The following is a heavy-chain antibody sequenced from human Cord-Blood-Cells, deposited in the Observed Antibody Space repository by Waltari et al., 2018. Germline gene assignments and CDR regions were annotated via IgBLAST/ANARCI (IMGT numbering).Heavy chain of an antibody. V-gene: IGHV1-69*01. D-gene: IGHD3-3*01. CDR1: GGTFSSYA. J-gene: IGHJ3*02. CDR2: IIHIFGTA. Sequence: QVQLVQSGAEVKKPGSSVKVSCKASGGTFSSYAISWVRQAPGQGLEWMGGIIHIFGTANYAQKFQGRVTITADESTSTAYMELSSLRSEDTAVYYCAKNVWSGYYDAFDIWGQGTMVTVSS. CDR3: AKNVWSGYYDAFDI.